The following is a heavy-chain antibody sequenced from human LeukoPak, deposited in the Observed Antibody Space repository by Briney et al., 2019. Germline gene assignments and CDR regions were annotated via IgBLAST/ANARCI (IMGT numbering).Heavy chain of an antibody. CDR3: GRDYSDSSGYYYFDY. Sequence: SGGSLRLSCAASGFTLSSYAMSWIRQAPGKGLEWVSYISSSGSTIYYADSVKGRFTISRDNAKNSLYLQMNSLRAEDTGVYFCGRDYSDSSGYYYFDYWGQGTLVTVSS. CDR1: GFTLSSYA. J-gene: IGHJ4*02. CDR2: ISSSGSTI. V-gene: IGHV3-11*01. D-gene: IGHD3-22*01.